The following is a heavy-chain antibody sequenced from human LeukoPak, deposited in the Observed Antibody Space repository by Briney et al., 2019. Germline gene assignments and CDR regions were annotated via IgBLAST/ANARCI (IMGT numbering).Heavy chain of an antibody. D-gene: IGHD2-8*01. V-gene: IGHV1-8*01. J-gene: IGHJ4*02. Sequence: ASVKVSCKASGYTFTSYDINWVRQATGQRLEWMGWMNPNSGNTGYAQKFQGRVTMTRNTSISTAYMELSSLRSEDTAVYYCARGCHRPWCMLVGNYYFDYWGQGTLVTVSS. CDR2: MNPNSGNT. CDR1: GYTFTSYD. CDR3: ARGCHRPWCMLVGNYYFDY.